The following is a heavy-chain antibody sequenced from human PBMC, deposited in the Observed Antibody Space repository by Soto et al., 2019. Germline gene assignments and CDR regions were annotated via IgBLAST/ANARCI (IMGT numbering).Heavy chain of an antibody. V-gene: IGHV5-51*01. CDR2: IYPGDSGT. J-gene: IGHJ3*02. CDR1: GYRFTNYW. CDR3: AGRRLRGQEPFDI. D-gene: IGHD1-26*01. Sequence: GPSLTISCKGSGYRFTNYWIGWVRQMPGKGLDWMGIIYPGDSGTRYSPSFHGQVTISADNSIRTAYLQWRSVKATDTAHYYRAGRRLRGQEPFDIWGQGKMVTVSS.